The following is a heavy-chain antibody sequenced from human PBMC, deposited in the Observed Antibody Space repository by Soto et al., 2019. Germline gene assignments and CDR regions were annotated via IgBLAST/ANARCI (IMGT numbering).Heavy chain of an antibody. CDR3: ASYSHSGWYYYFDY. CDR2: IYPGDSDT. V-gene: IGHV5-51*01. D-gene: IGHD6-19*01. J-gene: IGHJ4*02. CDR1: GCSFTSYG. Sequence: PGVSLKISWKVAGCSFTSYGGGWVRQMPGKGLEWMGIIYPGDSDTRYSPSFQGQVTISADKSISTAYLQWSSLKASDTAMYYCASYSHSGWYYYFDYWGQGTLVTVSS.